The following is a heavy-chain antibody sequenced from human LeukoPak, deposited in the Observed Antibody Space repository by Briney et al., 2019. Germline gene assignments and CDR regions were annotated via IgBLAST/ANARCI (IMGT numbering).Heavy chain of an antibody. J-gene: IGHJ5*02. Sequence: SETLSLTCTVSGGSISSSSYYWGWIRQPPGKGLEWIGYIYYSGGTNYNPSLKSRVTISVDTSKNQFSLKLSSVTAADTAVYYCARDSYGSGINWFDPWGQGTLVTVSS. CDR2: IYYSGGT. CDR3: ARDSYGSGINWFDP. V-gene: IGHV4-61*01. D-gene: IGHD3-10*01. CDR1: GGSISSSSYY.